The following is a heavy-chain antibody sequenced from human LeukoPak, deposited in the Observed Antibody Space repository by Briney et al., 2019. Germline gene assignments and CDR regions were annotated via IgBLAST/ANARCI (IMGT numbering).Heavy chain of an antibody. V-gene: IGHV3-15*01. CDR3: TTDGAHCSDTSCYGTMGY. Sequence: PGGSLRLSCAASGFTFSNAWMSWVRQVPGKGLEWVGRIKSKTDGGTTDYAAPVKGRFTISRDDSKNTLDLQMNSLKTEDAALYYCTTDGAHCSDTSCYGTMGYWGQGTLVTVSS. D-gene: IGHD2-2*01. J-gene: IGHJ4*02. CDR2: IKSKTDGGTT. CDR1: GFTFSNAW.